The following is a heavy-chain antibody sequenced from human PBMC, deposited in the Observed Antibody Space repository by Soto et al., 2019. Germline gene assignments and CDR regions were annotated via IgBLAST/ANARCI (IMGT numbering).Heavy chain of an antibody. Sequence: QVQLVQSGAEVKKPGASLKVSCKASGYIFTSYAVSWVRQAPGQGLEWMGWINVYNGNTKYAQKFQGRVTMTTDTSTSTAYMELRSLTSDDTAVYYCARDGVAVTTGISGYWGQGTLVTVSS. D-gene: IGHD4-4*01. V-gene: IGHV1-18*01. CDR2: INVYNGNT. J-gene: IGHJ4*02. CDR1: GYIFTSYA. CDR3: ARDGVAVTTGISGY.